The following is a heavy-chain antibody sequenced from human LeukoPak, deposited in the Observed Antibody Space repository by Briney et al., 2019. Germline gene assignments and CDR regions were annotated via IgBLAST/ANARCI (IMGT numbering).Heavy chain of an antibody. Sequence: GGSLRLSCAASGFTFSSYAMHWVRQAPGKGLEWVAVISYDGSNKYYADSVKGRFTISRDNSKNTLYLQMNSLRAEDTAVYYCASVRDFWSGYYTPFDYWGQGTLVTVSS. J-gene: IGHJ4*02. V-gene: IGHV3-30-3*01. CDR3: ASVRDFWSGYYTPFDY. D-gene: IGHD3-3*01. CDR1: GFTFSSYA. CDR2: ISYDGSNK.